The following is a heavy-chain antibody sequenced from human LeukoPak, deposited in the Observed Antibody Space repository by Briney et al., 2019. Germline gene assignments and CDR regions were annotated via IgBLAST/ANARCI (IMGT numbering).Heavy chain of an antibody. D-gene: IGHD2-2*01. CDR2: ISAYNGNT. CDR1: GYTFTSYG. V-gene: IGHV1-18*01. Sequence: ASVKVSCKASGYTFTSYGISWVRQAPGQGLEWMGWISAYNGNTNYAQKLQGRVTMTTDTSTSTAYMELRSLRSDDTAVYYCARERYCSSTSWFTPTDYYYYYGMDVWRQGTTVTVSS. J-gene: IGHJ6*02. CDR3: ARERYCSSTSWFTPTDYYYYYGMDV.